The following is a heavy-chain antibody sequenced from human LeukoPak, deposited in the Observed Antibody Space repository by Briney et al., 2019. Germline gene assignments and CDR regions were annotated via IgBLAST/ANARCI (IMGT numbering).Heavy chain of an antibody. CDR1: GGTFSSYA. V-gene: IGHV1-69*06. CDR2: IIPIFGTA. D-gene: IGHD2-8*01. CDR3: ARDWSRGYCTNGVCYAGRGFDY. Sequence: SVKVSCKASGGTFSSYAISWVRQAPGQGLKWMGRIIPIFGTANYAQKFQGRVTITADKSTSTAYMELSSLRSEDTAVYYCARDWSRGYCTNGVCYAGRGFDYWGQGTLVTVSS. J-gene: IGHJ4*02.